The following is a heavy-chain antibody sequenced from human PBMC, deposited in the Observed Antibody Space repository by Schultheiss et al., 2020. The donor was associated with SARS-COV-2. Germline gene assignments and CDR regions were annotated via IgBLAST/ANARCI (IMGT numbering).Heavy chain of an antibody. D-gene: IGHD3-22*01. Sequence: GGSLRLSCAASGFTFSSYSMNWVRQAPGKGLEWVSSISSSSSYIYYADSVKGRFTISRDNAKNLLYLQMNSLRAEDTAVYYCAPLNGGYYIYWGQGTLVTVSS. J-gene: IGHJ4*02. CDR2: ISSSSSYI. CDR1: GFTFSSYS. CDR3: APLNGGYYIY. V-gene: IGHV3-21*01.